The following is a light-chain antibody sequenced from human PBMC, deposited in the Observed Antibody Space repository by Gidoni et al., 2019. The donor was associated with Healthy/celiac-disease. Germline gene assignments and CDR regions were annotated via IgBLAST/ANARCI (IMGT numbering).Light chain of an antibody. CDR3: QQYGRSPLT. CDR2: GAS. CDR1: QSVSSDY. Sequence: EIVLTQSPGTLSLSPGERATLSCRASQSVSSDYLAWYQQKPGQAPRLLIYGASRRSTGIPDRFSGSGSGTDFTLTISRLWPEDFAVYYCQQYGRSPLTFGGGTKLEIK. V-gene: IGKV3-20*01. J-gene: IGKJ4*01.